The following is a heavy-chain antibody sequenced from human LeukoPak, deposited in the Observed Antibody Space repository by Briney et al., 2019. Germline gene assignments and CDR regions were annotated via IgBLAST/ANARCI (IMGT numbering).Heavy chain of an antibody. D-gene: IGHD3-22*01. CDR1: GGSINNYY. J-gene: IGHJ4*02. CDR2: IYSSGST. CDR3: ARTPIYYFDNSGYYN. V-gene: IGHV4-4*07. Sequence: PSETLSLTCTVSGGSINNYYWSWIRQPAGKGLEWIGLIYSSGSTSYNPSLKSRVTMSVDTSKKQFPLRLSSVTAADTAVYYCARTPIYYFDNSGYYNWGQGTLVTVSS.